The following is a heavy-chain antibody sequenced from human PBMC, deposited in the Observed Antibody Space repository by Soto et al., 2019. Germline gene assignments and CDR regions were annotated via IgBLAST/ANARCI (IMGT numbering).Heavy chain of an antibody. CDR3: AKDYYYDRTGLFLAS. CDR1: GFSLGRYA. Sequence: EVQLLESGGALVQPGGSLRLSCEASGFSLGRYAMSWVRQAPGKGLEWISVISASGSSVSYADSVKGRFTISKDNSENTLFLQVNSLRVEDTAVYYCAKDYYYDRTGLFLASWGQGTLVTVSS. CDR2: ISASGSSV. J-gene: IGHJ5*02. D-gene: IGHD3-22*01. V-gene: IGHV3-23*01.